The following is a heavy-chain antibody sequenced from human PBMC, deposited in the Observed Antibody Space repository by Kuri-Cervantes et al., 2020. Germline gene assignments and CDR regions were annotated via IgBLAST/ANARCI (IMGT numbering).Heavy chain of an antibody. Sequence: GESLKISCVASGLTFSDFYLNWVRQAPGKGLEWASCVKSNWTIYYADSVKGRFTISRDNAKNSLYLQMNSLRAEDTAVYYCARSLAAAGLFDYWGQGTLVTVSS. CDR3: ARSLAAAGLFDY. D-gene: IGHD6-13*01. J-gene: IGHJ4*02. V-gene: IGHV3-69-1*01. CDR2: VKSNWTI. CDR1: GLTFSDFY.